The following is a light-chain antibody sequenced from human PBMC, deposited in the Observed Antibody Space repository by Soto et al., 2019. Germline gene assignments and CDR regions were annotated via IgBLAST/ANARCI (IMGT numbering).Light chain of an antibody. V-gene: IGLV1-44*01. CDR3: AAWDDSLNGHV. CDR2: TTN. J-gene: IGLJ1*01. CDR1: SSNIGTSS. Sequence: QSVLTHPHSASGTDLEGVRISCSGSSSNIGTSSVHWFQQLPGTAPKLLISTTNQRPSGVPERFSGSKSGTSASLAISGLQSEDEADYYCAAWDDSLNGHVFGTGTKVTVL.